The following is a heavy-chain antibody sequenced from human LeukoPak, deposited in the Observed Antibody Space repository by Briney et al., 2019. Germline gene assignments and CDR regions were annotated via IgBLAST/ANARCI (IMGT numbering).Heavy chain of an antibody. Sequence: GRSLRLSCAASGFTFDDYAMHWVRQAPGKGLVWVSRIASDGSSTTYADSVKGRFSISRDNAKNTLYLQMNSLRVEDTAVYYCARGRPHGNDYWGQGTLVTVSS. V-gene: IGHV3-74*01. D-gene: IGHD4-23*01. CDR2: IASDGSST. J-gene: IGHJ4*02. CDR3: ARGRPHGNDY. CDR1: GFTFDDYA.